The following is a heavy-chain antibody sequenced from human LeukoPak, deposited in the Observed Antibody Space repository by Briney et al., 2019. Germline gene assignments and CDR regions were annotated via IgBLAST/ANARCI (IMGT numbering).Heavy chain of an antibody. V-gene: IGHV4-59*01. J-gene: IGHJ5*02. D-gene: IGHD4-23*01. CDR2: VHYSGST. CDR1: GGSITSDY. Sequence: SETLSLTCTVSGGSITSDYWSWIRQPPGKGLEWIGFVHYSGSTNYNPSLNSRLSMSVDTSKSQFSLNLISVTAADTAVYYCARGAGTVEGWFDPWGQGTLVTVSS. CDR3: ARGAGTVEGWFDP.